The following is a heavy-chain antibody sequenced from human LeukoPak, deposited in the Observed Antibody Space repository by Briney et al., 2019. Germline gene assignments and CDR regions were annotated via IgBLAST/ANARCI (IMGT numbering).Heavy chain of an antibody. Sequence: GASLRLSCAASGFTFSSYGMHWVRQAPGKGLEWVAVISYDGSNKYYADSVKGRFTISRDNSKNTLYLQMNSLRAEDTAVYYCAKVSVAGPNPDYWGQGTLVTVSS. V-gene: IGHV3-30*18. CDR2: ISYDGSNK. D-gene: IGHD6-19*01. CDR1: GFTFSSYG. CDR3: AKVSVAGPNPDY. J-gene: IGHJ4*02.